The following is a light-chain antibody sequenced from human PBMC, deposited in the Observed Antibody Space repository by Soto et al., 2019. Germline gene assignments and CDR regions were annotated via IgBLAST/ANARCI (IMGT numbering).Light chain of an antibody. Sequence: QSVLTQPPSLSAAPGQKVTISCSGSSSSTGTNSVSWYQQLPGTAPKVLIYDNNKRPPGIPDRFSGSKSGTSASLAITGLQAEGEADYYCQSYDSSLSVYVFGTGTKVTVL. CDR3: QSYDSSLSVYV. J-gene: IGLJ1*01. V-gene: IGLV1-51*01. CDR2: DNN. CDR1: SSSTGTNS.